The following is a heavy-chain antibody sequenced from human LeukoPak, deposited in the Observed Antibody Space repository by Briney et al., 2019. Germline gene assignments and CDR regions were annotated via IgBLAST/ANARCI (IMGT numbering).Heavy chain of an antibody. V-gene: IGHV3-53*01. D-gene: IGHD4-23*01. CDR2: IYSGGST. J-gene: IGHJ3*02. Sequence: GGSLRLSCAASGFTVSSNYMSWVRQAPGKGLEWVSVIYSGGSTYYADSVKGRFTISRDNSKNTLYLQMNSLRAEDTAVYYCARDTTTVGDAFDIWGQGTMVTVSS. CDR3: ARDTTTVGDAFDI. CDR1: GFTVSSNY.